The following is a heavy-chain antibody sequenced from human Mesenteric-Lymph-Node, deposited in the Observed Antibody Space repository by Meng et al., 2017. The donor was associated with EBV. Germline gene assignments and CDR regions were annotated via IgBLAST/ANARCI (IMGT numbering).Heavy chain of an antibody. J-gene: IGHJ4*02. CDR2: ISGSGRTT. CDR1: GFTISSFA. D-gene: IGHD4-17*01. V-gene: IGHV3-23*04. CDR3: ATDPAGDDFGDD. Sequence: VQRVAWGGGLAQPGGSLRLACAASGFTISSFAMSWVRQAPGRGLEWVASISGSGRTTNYADSLKGRFTISRDNSKNTLYLQMNSLRAEDTAVYYCATDPAGDDFGDDGGQGTLVTVSS.